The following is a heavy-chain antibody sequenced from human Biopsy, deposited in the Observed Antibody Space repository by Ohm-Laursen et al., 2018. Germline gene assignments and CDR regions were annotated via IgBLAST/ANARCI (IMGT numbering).Heavy chain of an antibody. CDR1: GGSITSRTHY. V-gene: IGHV4-39*01. Sequence: SQTLSLTCALSGGSITSRTHYWGWIRQTPGKGLEWIGTIYYSGTTYDNLSLKNRVIISVDTSKNQFSLSLKTVAAADTAVYYCARHRGGMPSSGNWFDHWGQGTLVTASS. D-gene: IGHD2-2*01. CDR3: ARHRGGMPSSGNWFDH. J-gene: IGHJ5*02. CDR2: IYYSGTT.